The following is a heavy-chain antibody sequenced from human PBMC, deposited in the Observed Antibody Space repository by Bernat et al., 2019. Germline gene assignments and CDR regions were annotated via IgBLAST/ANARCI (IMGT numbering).Heavy chain of an antibody. CDR3: AKEIMRATVTTVVAFDI. D-gene: IGHD4-17*01. CDR2: ISYDGSNK. V-gene: IGHV3-30*18. CDR1: GFTFSSYG. J-gene: IGHJ3*02. Sequence: QVQLVESGGGVVQPGRSLRLSCAASGFTFSSYGMHWVRQAPGKGLEWVAVISYDGSNKYYADSVKGRFTISVDNSKNTLYLQMNSLIAEDTAVYYCAKEIMRATVTTVVAFDIWGQGTMVTVSS.